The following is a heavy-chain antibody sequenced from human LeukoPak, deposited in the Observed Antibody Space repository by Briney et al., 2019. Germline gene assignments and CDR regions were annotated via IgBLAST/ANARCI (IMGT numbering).Heavy chain of an antibody. Sequence: PSGTLSLTCTVSGYSISSGYYWGWIRPPPRKGLEWIGSIYHSGSTYYNPSLKSRVTISVDTSKNQFSLKLSSVTAADTAVYYCARGRSLAARLYVWGQGTLVTVSS. J-gene: IGHJ4*02. CDR2: IYHSGST. CDR1: GYSISSGYY. V-gene: IGHV4-38-2*02. D-gene: IGHD6-6*01. CDR3: ARGRSLAARLYV.